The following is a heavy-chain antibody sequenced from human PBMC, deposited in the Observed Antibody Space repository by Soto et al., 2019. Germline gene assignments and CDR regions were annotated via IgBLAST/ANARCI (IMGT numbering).Heavy chain of an antibody. CDR3: ARDRIVVVTAAIVGAFDI. D-gene: IGHD2-2*02. J-gene: IGHJ3*02. CDR2: ISSSSSYI. V-gene: IGHV3-21*01. Sequence: EVQLVESGGGLVKPGGSLRLSCAASGFTFSSYSMNWVRQAPGKGLEWVSSISSSSSYIYYADSVKGRFTISRDNAKNSLYLQMNSLRAEDTAVYYCARDRIVVVTAAIVGAFDIWGQGTMVTVSS. CDR1: GFTFSSYS.